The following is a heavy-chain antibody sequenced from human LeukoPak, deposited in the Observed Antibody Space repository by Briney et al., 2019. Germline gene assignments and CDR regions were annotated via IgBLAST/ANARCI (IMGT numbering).Heavy chain of an antibody. CDR2: VWFDGSNK. D-gene: IGHD5-12*01. J-gene: IGHJ4*02. CDR1: GFTFSTYA. Sequence: GGSLRLSCAASGFTFSTYAMHWVRQAPGKGLEWVAVVWFDGSNKYSADSVKGRFTISRDNSKNTLYLQMNSLRAEDTAVYYCARDSGHKRGYSGYDLDYWGQGTLVTVSS. V-gene: IGHV3-33*01. CDR3: ARDSGHKRGYSGYDLDY.